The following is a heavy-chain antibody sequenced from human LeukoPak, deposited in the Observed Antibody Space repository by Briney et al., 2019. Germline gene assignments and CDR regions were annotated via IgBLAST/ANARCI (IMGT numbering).Heavy chain of an antibody. Sequence: GGSLRLSCAASGFTFSSYGMHWVRQAPGKGLEWVAFIRYDGSNKYYADSVKGRFTISRDNSKNTLYLQMNSLRAEDTAVYYCAKDRADILTGYYPYYYYYGMDVWGQGATVTVSS. J-gene: IGHJ6*02. V-gene: IGHV3-30*02. CDR1: GFTFSSYG. CDR3: AKDRADILTGYYPYYYYYGMDV. CDR2: IRYDGSNK. D-gene: IGHD3-9*01.